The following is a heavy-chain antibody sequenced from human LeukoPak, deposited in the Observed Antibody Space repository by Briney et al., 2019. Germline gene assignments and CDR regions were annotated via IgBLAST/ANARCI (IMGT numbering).Heavy chain of an antibody. D-gene: IGHD1-1*01. V-gene: IGHV4-39*07. CDR3: ARERPTGTTGNFDY. CDR1: GGSISSSSYY. J-gene: IGHJ4*02. Sequence: SETLSLTCTVSGGSISSSSYYWGWIRQPPGKGLEWIGSIHYSGSTNYNPSLKSRVTISVDTSKNQFSLKLSSVTAADTAVYYCARERPTGTTGNFDYWGQGTLVTVSS. CDR2: IHYSGST.